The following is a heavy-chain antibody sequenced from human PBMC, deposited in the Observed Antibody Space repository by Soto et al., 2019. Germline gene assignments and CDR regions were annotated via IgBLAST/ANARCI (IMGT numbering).Heavy chain of an antibody. CDR1: GFTFSSYG. Sequence: GGSLRLSCAASGFTFSSYGMHWVRQAPGKGLKWVAVIWYDGSNKYYADSVKGRFTISRDNSKNTLYLQMNSLRAEDTAVYYCAGTVYGDYALGYFDYWGQGTLVTVSS. CDR3: AGTVYGDYALGYFDY. V-gene: IGHV3-33*01. D-gene: IGHD4-17*01. J-gene: IGHJ4*02. CDR2: IWYDGSNK.